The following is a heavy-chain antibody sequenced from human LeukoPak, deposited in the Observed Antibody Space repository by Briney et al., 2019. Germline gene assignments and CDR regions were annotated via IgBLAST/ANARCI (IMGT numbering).Heavy chain of an antibody. J-gene: IGHJ4*02. CDR1: GGSISSSNW. CDR2: IYHSGST. V-gene: IGHV4-4*02. Sequence: PSGTLSLTCAVSGGSISSSNWWSWVRQPPGKGLEWIGEIYHSGSTNYNPSLRSRVTISVDTSKNQFSLKLSSVTAADTAVYYCARDAGLGVRGVIIPDYWGQGTLVTVSS. D-gene: IGHD3-10*01. CDR3: ARDAGLGVRGVIIPDY.